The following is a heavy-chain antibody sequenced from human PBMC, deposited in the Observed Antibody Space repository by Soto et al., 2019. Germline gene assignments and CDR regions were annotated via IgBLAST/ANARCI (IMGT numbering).Heavy chain of an antibody. CDR2: ISSSSSTI. V-gene: IGHV3-48*01. CDR3: ARDLGSSWYPEYFQH. Sequence: GGSLRLSCAASGFTFSSYSMNWVRQAPGKGLEWVSYISSSSSTIYYADSVKGRSTISRDNAKNSLYPQMNSLRAEDTAVYYCARDLGSSWYPEYFQHWGQGTLVTVSS. D-gene: IGHD6-13*01. J-gene: IGHJ1*01. CDR1: GFTFSSYS.